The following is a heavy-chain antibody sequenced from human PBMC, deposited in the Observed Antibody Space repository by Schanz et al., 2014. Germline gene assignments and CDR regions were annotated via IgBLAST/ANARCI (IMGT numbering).Heavy chain of an antibody. Sequence: QVQLVESGGGVVQPGTSLRLSCAASGFTFRGHAMHWVRQAPGQGLEKVAVTSTDGTKTYYAASVRGRFTISRDNSNHTLYLQMNSLRADDTAVYYCAKGQGAVINNWYFDLWGRGTLVTVSS. CDR2: TSTDGTKT. CDR1: GFTFRGHA. CDR3: AKGQGAVINNWYFDL. J-gene: IGHJ2*01. V-gene: IGHV3-30*04. D-gene: IGHD2-21*01.